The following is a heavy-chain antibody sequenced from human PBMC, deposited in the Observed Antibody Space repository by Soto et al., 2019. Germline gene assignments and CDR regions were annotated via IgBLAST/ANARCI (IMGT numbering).Heavy chain of an antibody. CDR3: ARDDAYSGHGMDV. D-gene: IGHD3-10*01. J-gene: IGHJ6*02. CDR2: ILNDGSKR. CDR1: EFTFSNYG. V-gene: IGHV3-33*01. Sequence: ESVGGVVQPGRSLRLSCAASEFTFSNYGMHWVRQAPVKGLEWVAVILNDGSKRYLADSVQDRFTISRDNSKNTLYLKMNSRRSEDTAVYYCARDDAYSGHGMDVWGQGTTVTVS.